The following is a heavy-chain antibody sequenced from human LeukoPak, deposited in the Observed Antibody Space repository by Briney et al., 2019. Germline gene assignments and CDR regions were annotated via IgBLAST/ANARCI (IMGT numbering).Heavy chain of an antibody. D-gene: IGHD1-26*01. V-gene: IGHV4-30-4*08. CDR2: IYYSGST. J-gene: IGHJ5*02. Sequence: LRLSCAASGFTFSAYYMSWIRQPPGKGLEWIGYIYYSGSTNYNPSLTSRVTISVDTSKNQFSLKLSSVTAADTAVYYCARTRKVGARNWFDPWGQGNLVTVSS. CDR3: ARTRKVGARNWFDP. CDR1: GFTFSAYY.